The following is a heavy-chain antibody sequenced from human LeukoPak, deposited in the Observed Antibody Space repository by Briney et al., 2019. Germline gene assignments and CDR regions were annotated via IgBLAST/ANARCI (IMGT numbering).Heavy chain of an antibody. CDR2: INHSGST. V-gene: IGHV4-34*01. J-gene: IGHJ3*02. D-gene: IGHD5-12*01. CDR1: GGSFSGYY. Sequence: SETLSLTCAVYGGSFSGYYWSRIRQPPGKGLEWIGEINHSGSTNYNPSLKSRVTISVDTSKNQFSLKLSSVTAADTAVYYCARVVIVATIWSWGRLKTNDAFDIWGQGTMVTVSS. CDR3: ARVVIVATIWSWGRLKTNDAFDI.